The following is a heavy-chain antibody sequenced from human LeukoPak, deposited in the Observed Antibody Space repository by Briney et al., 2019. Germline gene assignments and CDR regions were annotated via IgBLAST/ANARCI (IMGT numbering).Heavy chain of an antibody. CDR2: ISGSGDST. J-gene: IGHJ4*02. CDR1: GLTVNNYA. Sequence: PGGSLRLSCAASGLTVNNYAMSWVRQAPGRGLEWVSGISGSGDSTYYADSVKGRFTISRDNSKNTLYLQMNSLRAEDTAVYYCARGRYCSGTSCYIDYWGQGTLVTVSS. D-gene: IGHD2-2*02. V-gene: IGHV3-23*01. CDR3: ARGRYCSGTSCYIDY.